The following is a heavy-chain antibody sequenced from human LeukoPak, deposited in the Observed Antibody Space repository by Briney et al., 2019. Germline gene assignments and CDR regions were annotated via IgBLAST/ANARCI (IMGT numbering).Heavy chain of an antibody. Sequence: GGSLRLSCAASGFTVSSYGMHWVRQAPGKGLEWVAFIRYDGSNKYYADSVKGRFTISRDNSKNTLYLQMNSLRAEDTAVYYCAKGLAVAGTPSDYWGQGTLVTVSS. CDR1: GFTVSSYG. CDR3: AKGLAVAGTPSDY. V-gene: IGHV3-30*02. CDR2: IRYDGSNK. D-gene: IGHD6-19*01. J-gene: IGHJ4*02.